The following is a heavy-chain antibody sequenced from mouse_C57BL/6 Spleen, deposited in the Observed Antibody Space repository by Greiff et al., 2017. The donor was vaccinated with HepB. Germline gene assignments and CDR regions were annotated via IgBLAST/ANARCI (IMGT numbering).Heavy chain of an antibody. Sequence: EVQLQQSGPELVKPGASVKISCKASGYTFTDYYMNWVKQSHGKSLEWIGDINPNNGGTSYNQKFKGKATLTVNKSSSTAYMELRSLTSEDSAVYYCARWGDGYEGAMDYWGQGTSVTVSS. CDR2: INPNNGGT. V-gene: IGHV1-26*01. CDR1: GYTFTDYY. J-gene: IGHJ4*01. CDR3: ARWGDGYEGAMDY. D-gene: IGHD2-3*01.